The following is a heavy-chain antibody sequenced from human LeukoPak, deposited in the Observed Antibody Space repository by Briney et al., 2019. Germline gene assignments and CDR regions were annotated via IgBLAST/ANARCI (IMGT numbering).Heavy chain of an antibody. CDR3: AIRRRATIAFDI. CDR1: GFTFSSYA. V-gene: IGHV3-23*01. J-gene: IGHJ3*02. D-gene: IGHD5-12*01. CDR2: ISGSGGST. Sequence: GGSLRLSCAASGFTFSSYAMSWVRQAPGKGLEWVSAISGSGGSTYYADSVKGRFTISRDNSKNTLNLQMNSLRAEDTAVYYCAIRRRATIAFDIWGQGTMVTVSS.